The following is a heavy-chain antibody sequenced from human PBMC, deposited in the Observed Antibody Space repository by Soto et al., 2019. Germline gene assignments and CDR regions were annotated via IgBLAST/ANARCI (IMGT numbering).Heavy chain of an antibody. D-gene: IGHD6-19*01. V-gene: IGHV3-23*01. J-gene: IGHJ4*02. Sequence: GGSLRLSCAASGFTFSSYAMSWVRQAPGKGLEWVSAISGSGGSTYYADSVKGRFTISRDNSKNTLYLQMNSLRAEDTAVYYCAKDGIEEMAVNPTDYWGQGTLVTVSS. CDR3: AKDGIEEMAVNPTDY. CDR1: GFTFSSYA. CDR2: ISGSGGST.